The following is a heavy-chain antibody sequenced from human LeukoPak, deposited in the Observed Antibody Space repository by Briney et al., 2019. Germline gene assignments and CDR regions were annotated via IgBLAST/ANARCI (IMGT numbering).Heavy chain of an antibody. J-gene: IGHJ4*02. CDR1: GGSISSYY. CDR2: IYYSGSA. Sequence: SETLSLTCTVSGGSISSYYWSWIRQPPGKGLEWMGCIYYSGSANYNPSLKSRVTISVDTSKNQFSLKLSSVTAADTAVYYCARERYSSGWYGDYFDYWGQGTLVTVSS. D-gene: IGHD6-19*01. CDR3: ARERYSSGWYGDYFDY. V-gene: IGHV4-59*01.